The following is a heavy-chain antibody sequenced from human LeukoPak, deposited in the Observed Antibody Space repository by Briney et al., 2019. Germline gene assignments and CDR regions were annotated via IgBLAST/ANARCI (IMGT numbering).Heavy chain of an antibody. CDR2: IYYSGST. D-gene: IGHD4-23*01. Sequence: SETLSLTCTVSGGSISSYYWSWIRQPPGKGLEWIGYIYYSGSTNYNPSLESRVTISVDTSKNQFSLKLSSVTAADTAVYYCAGLYGGKVLDYWGQGTLVTVSS. V-gene: IGHV4-59*08. CDR1: GGSISSYY. J-gene: IGHJ4*02. CDR3: AGLYGGKVLDY.